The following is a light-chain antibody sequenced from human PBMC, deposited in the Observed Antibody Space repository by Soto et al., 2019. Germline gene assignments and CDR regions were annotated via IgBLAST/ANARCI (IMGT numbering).Light chain of an antibody. V-gene: IGLV2-11*01. CDR1: SSDVGGYNY. Sequence: QSVLTQPRSVSGSPGQTVTISCTGSSSDVGGYNYVSWYQQHPGRVPKLLIYDVTKRPSGVPDRFSGSKSGDTASLTVSGLQAEDEADYYCCSYAGSFTLAFGDGTKLTVL. CDR2: DVT. CDR3: CSYAGSFTLA. J-gene: IGLJ3*02.